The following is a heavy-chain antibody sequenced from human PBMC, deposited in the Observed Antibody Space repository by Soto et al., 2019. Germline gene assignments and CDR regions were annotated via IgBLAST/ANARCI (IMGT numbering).Heavy chain of an antibody. CDR3: AKDSKGFGVVEFDGMDV. J-gene: IGHJ6*02. Sequence: QVQLVESGGGVVQPGRSLRLSCAASGFTFSCYGMHWVRQAPGKGLEWVAVISYDGSNKYYADSVKGRFTISRDNSKNXXYRQMNRLRAEATAVYYCAKDSKGFGVVEFDGMDVWGQGTTVTVSS. CDR2: ISYDGSNK. V-gene: IGHV3-30*18. CDR1: GFTFSCYG. D-gene: IGHD3-3*01.